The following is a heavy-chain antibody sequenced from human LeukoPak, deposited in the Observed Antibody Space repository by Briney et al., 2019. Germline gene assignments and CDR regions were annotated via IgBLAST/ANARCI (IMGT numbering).Heavy chain of an antibody. D-gene: IGHD3-22*01. Sequence: SETLSLTRAVSGYSISSGYYWGWIRQPPGKGLEWIGSIYHSGSTYYNPSLKSRVTISVDTSKNQFSLKLSSVTAADTAVYYCARDAGPEIGPYYSRWFDPWGQGTLVTVSS. J-gene: IGHJ5*02. CDR1: GYSISSGYY. V-gene: IGHV4-38-2*01. CDR3: ARDAGPEIGPYYSRWFDP. CDR2: IYHSGST.